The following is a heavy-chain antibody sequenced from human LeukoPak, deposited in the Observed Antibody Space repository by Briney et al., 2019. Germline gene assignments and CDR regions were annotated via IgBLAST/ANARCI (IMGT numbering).Heavy chain of an antibody. V-gene: IGHV3-53*01. CDR1: GFTVSSNY. J-gene: IGHJ4*02. D-gene: IGHD6-19*01. CDR3: ARVSGWFDY. CDR2: IYSGDST. Sequence: GGSLRLACAASGFTVSSNYMSWVRQAPGKGLEWVSLIYSGDSTYYAESVKGRFTISRDNSKNTLYLQMNSLRPDDTAVYYCARVSGWFDYWGQGTLVTVSS.